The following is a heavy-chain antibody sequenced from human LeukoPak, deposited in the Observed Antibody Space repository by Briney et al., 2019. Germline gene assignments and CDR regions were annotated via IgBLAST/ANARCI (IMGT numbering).Heavy chain of an antibody. CDR1: GFTFSSYS. CDR3: AKDGYNYAIHGY. V-gene: IGHV3-21*04. Sequence: GGSLRLSCAASGFTFSSYSMNWVRQAPGKGLEWVSSISSSSSYIYYADSVKGRFTISRDNSKNTLYLQMNSLRVEDTAVYYCAKDGYNYAIHGYWGQGTLVTVSS. J-gene: IGHJ4*02. D-gene: IGHD5-12*01. CDR2: ISSSSSYI.